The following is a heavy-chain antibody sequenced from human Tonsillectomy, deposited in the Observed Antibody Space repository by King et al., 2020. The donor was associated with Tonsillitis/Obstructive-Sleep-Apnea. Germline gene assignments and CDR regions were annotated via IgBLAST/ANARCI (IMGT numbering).Heavy chain of an antibody. CDR3: ARADIAADYYYYYMDV. V-gene: IGHV3-48*02. CDR1: GFTFSSYS. CDR2: ISSGSSTI. Sequence: VQLVESGGGLVQPGGSLRLSCAASGFTFSSYSMNWVRQAPGKGLEWVSYISSGSSTIYYADSVKGRFTISRDNAKNSLYLQMNSLRDEDTAVYYCARADIAADYYYYYMDVWGKGTTVTVSS. J-gene: IGHJ6*03. D-gene: IGHD6-13*01.